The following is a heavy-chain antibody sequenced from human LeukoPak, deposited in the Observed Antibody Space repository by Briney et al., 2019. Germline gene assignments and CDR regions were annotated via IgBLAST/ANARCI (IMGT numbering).Heavy chain of an antibody. CDR2: LDESGSAT. Sequence: PGGSLRLSCAASGFTFRSYAMSWVRQAPGQGLEWVSSLDESGSATYYADSVKGRFTISRDNSKNTLYLQMDSLRAEDTAIYYCAKKGSLVSPGNYFGYWGQGTLVTVSS. CDR1: GFTFRSYA. D-gene: IGHD2-2*01. CDR3: AKKGSLVSPGNYFGY. V-gene: IGHV3-23*05. J-gene: IGHJ4*02.